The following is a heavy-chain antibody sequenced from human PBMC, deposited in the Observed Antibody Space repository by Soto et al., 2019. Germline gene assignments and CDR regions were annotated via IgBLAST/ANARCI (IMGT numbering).Heavy chain of an antibody. Sequence: QVQLVQSGADVKKPGASVKVSCKASGYSFIDHDINWVRQAAGQGLEWMGWMNPNTGNTAYAQKFEGRLTLTRDTSTSTAYMDLSSLTSEDTAVYYCARGFSSYSDHWARGTLVTVSS. D-gene: IGHD6-13*01. J-gene: IGHJ4*02. CDR3: ARGFSSYSDH. CDR1: GYSFIDHD. CDR2: MNPNTGNT. V-gene: IGHV1-8*02.